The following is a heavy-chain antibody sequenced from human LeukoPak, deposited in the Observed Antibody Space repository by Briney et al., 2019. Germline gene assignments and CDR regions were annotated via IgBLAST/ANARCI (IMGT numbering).Heavy chain of an antibody. D-gene: IGHD6-13*01. J-gene: IGHJ4*02. Sequence: SETLPLTCAVYGGSFSGYYWSWIRQPPGKGLEWIGEINHSGSTNYNPSLKSRVTISVDTSKNQFSLKLSSVTAADTAVYYCARGLWYSSLDYWGQGTLVTVSS. CDR1: GGSFSGYY. CDR2: INHSGST. V-gene: IGHV4-34*01. CDR3: ARGLWYSSLDY.